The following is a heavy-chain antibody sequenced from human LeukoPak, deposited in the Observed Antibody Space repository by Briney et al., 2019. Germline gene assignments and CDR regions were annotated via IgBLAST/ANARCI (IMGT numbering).Heavy chain of an antibody. CDR1: GGSISSYY. J-gene: IGHJ6*02. CDR2: IYYSGST. Sequence: SETLSLTCTVSGGSISSYYWSWIRQPPGKGLGRIGYIYYSGSTNYNPSLKSRVTISVATSKNQCSLKLSSVTAADTAVYYCAGRYYYYYGMDVWGQGTTVTVSS. CDR3: AGRYYYYYGMDV. V-gene: IGHV4-59*08.